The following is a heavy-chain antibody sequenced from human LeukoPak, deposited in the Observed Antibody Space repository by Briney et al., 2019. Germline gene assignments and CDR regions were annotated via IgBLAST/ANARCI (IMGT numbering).Heavy chain of an antibody. Sequence: GGSLRLSCAASGFTFSSYSMNWVRQAPGKGLEWVSSISSSSSYIYYADSVKGRFTISRDNAKNSLYLQMNSLRAEDTAVYYCASQYCGGDCYNYWSQGTLVTVSS. J-gene: IGHJ4*02. V-gene: IGHV3-21*01. CDR3: ASQYCGGDCYNY. CDR1: GFTFSSYS. CDR2: ISSSSSYI. D-gene: IGHD2-21*02.